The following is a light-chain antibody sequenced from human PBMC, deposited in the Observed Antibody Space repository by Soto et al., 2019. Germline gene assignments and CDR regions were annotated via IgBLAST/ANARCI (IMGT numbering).Light chain of an antibody. CDR2: SND. V-gene: IGLV1-44*01. Sequence: QSVPTQPPSASGTPGQRVTISCSGSSSNIGSTTVSWYQQLPGAAPKLLIYSNDQWPSGVPDRFSGSKSGTSASLAISGLQSEDEADYYCASWDDSLNGFVFGTGTKVTVL. CDR1: SSNIGSTT. J-gene: IGLJ1*01. CDR3: ASWDDSLNGFV.